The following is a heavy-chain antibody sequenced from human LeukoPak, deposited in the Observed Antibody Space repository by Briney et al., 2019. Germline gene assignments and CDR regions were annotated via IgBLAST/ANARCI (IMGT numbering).Heavy chain of an antibody. CDR2: INSDGSNI. Sequence: AGGSLRLSCAASGFTFSNHWMHWVRQAPGKGLVWVSRINSDGSNIRYADSVKGRFTISRDNAKETLYLQMNSLREDDTAVYYCAREVATTEYWGQGTLVTVSS. D-gene: IGHD4-23*01. J-gene: IGHJ4*02. CDR1: GFTFSNHW. CDR3: AREVATTEY. V-gene: IGHV3-74*01.